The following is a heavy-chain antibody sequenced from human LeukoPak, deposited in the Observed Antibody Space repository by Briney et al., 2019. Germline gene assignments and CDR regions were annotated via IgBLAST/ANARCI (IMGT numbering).Heavy chain of an antibody. V-gene: IGHV3-15*01. CDR1: GFTFSNAW. J-gene: IGHJ1*01. D-gene: IGHD4-17*01. CDR2: IKSKTDGGTT. Sequence: GGSLRLSCAASGFTFSNAWMSWVRQAPGKGLEWVGRIKSKTDGGTTDYAAPVKGRFTISRDDSKNTLYLQMNSLKTEDTAVYYCTTTPQGGGDYTEYFQLWGQGTLVTVSS. CDR3: TTTPQGGGDYTEYFQL.